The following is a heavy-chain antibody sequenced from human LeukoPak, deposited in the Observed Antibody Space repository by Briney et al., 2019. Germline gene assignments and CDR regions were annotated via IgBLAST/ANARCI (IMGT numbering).Heavy chain of an antibody. D-gene: IGHD2-15*01. CDR1: GGSISSSSYY. J-gene: IGHJ4*02. V-gene: IGHV4-39*01. CDR3: ARHPFATPFDY. CDR2: IYYSGST. Sequence: PSGTLSLTCTVSGGSISSSSYYWGWIRQPPGKGLEWIGSIYYSGSTYYNPSLKSRVTISVDTSKNQFSLKLSSVTAADTAVYFCARHPFATPFDYWGPGTLVTVSS.